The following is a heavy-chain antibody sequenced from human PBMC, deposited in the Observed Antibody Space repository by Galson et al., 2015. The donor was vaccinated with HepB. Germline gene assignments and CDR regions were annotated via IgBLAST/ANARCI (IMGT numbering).Heavy chain of an antibody. CDR2: ISAYNGNT. Sequence: SVKVSCKASGYTFTSYGISWVRQAPGQGLEWMGWISAYNGNTNYAQKLQGRVTMTTDTSTSTAYMELRSLRSDDTAVYYCARGLIRWKNKEDINWFDPWGQGTLVTVSS. CDR3: ARGLIRWKNKEDINWFDP. J-gene: IGHJ5*02. V-gene: IGHV1-18*04. CDR1: GYTFTSYG. D-gene: IGHD4-23*01.